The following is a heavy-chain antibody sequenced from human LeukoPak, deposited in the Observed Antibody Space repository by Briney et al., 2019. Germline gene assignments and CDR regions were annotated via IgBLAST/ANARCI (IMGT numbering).Heavy chain of an antibody. CDR1: GGSISSGGYY. V-gene: IGHV4-31*01. CDR3: ARSHLDSSGYYYFDY. J-gene: IGHJ4*02. CDR2: IYYSGST. Sequence: PSETLSLTCTVSGGSISSGGYYWSWIRQHPGKGLEWIGYIYYSGSTSYNPSLKSQVTISVDTSQNQFSLKLSSVTAADTAVYYCARSHLDSSGYYYFDYWGQGTMVTVSS. D-gene: IGHD3-22*01.